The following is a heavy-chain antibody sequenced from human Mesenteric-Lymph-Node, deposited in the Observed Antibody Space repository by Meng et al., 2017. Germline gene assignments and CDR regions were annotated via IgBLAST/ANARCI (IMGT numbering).Heavy chain of an antibody. CDR3: VRGDLFRYSGSYDRGPAAFDI. Sequence: GGSLRLSCAASGFTFSSYWMSWVRQAPEKGLEWVADIKCDGSEKYYVDSVKGRLTISRDNAKNSLYLQVNSLRAEDITVYYCVRGDLFRYSGSYDRGPAAFDIWGQGTMVTVSS. J-gene: IGHJ3*02. CDR2: IKCDGSEK. D-gene: IGHD1-26*01. CDR1: GFTFSSYW. V-gene: IGHV3-52*01.